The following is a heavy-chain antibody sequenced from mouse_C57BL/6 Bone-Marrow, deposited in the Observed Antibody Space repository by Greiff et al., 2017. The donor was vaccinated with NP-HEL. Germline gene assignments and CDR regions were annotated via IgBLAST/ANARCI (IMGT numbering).Heavy chain of an antibody. J-gene: IGHJ2*01. D-gene: IGHD3-2*02. CDR1: GFPITSGYY. CDR3: AGDSSGYGDFEY. Sequence: VKLQESGPGLVKPSQSLFLTCSITGFPITSGYYWIWIRQSPGKPLEWMGYITHSGETFYNPSLQTPISITRATSKNQFFLQLNSVTTESTAMYYCAGDSSGYGDFEYWGQGTTLTVSS. CDR2: ITHSGET. V-gene: IGHV12-3*01.